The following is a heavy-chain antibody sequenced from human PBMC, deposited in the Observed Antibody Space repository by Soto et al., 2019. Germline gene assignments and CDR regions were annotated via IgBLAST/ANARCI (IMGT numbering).Heavy chain of an antibody. CDR1: GFTFSSYA. Sequence: EVLLLESGGGLVQPGGSLRLSCAASGFTFSSYAMSWVRQAPGKGLEWVSAISGSGGSTYYADSVKGRFTISRDNSKNTLYLQMNSLRAEDTAVYYCAKGVVVVVAAMVIDYWGQGTLVTVSS. CDR2: ISGSGGST. V-gene: IGHV3-23*01. J-gene: IGHJ4*02. CDR3: AKGVVVVVAAMVIDY. D-gene: IGHD2-15*01.